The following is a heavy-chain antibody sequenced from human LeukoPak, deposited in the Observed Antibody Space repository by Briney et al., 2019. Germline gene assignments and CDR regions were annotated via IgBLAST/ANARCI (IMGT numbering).Heavy chain of an antibody. V-gene: IGHV3-7*01. D-gene: IGHD3-10*01. J-gene: IGHJ6*02. CDR3: ARDFSGYYGSGTLRFYYYYGMDV. CDR2: IKQDGSEK. Sequence: GGSLRLSCAASGFTFSSYWMSWVRQAPGKGLEWVANIKQDGSEKYYVESVKGRLTISRDNAKNSLYLQMNSLRADDTAVYYCARDFSGYYGSGTLRFYYYYGMDVWGQGTAVTVSS. CDR1: GFTFSSYW.